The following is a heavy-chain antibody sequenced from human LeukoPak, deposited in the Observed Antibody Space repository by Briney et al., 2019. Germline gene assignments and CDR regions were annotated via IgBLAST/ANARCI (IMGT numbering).Heavy chain of an antibody. Sequence: SETLSLTCAVYGGSFSGYYWSWIRQPPGKGLEWIGEINHSGSTNYNPSLKSRVTISVDTSKNQFSLKLSSVTAADTAVYYRARGIAVDWGQGTLVTVSS. CDR1: GGSFSGYY. D-gene: IGHD6-19*01. CDR2: INHSGST. V-gene: IGHV4-34*01. CDR3: ARGIAVD. J-gene: IGHJ4*02.